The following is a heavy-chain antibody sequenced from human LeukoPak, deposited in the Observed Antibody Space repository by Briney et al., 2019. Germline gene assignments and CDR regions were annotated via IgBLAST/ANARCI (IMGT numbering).Heavy chain of an antibody. CDR1: GDGVSSNRAT. CDR3: ARGRGDIDFDY. CDR2: TYFRSKWYN. Sequence: SQTLSLTCAISGDGVSSNRATWTWIRQSPSRGLEWLGRTYFRSKWYNDYAVSVKSRITINPDTSKNQFSLQLNSVTPEDTAVYYCARGRGDIDFDYWGQGTLVTVSS. V-gene: IGHV6-1*01. J-gene: IGHJ4*02.